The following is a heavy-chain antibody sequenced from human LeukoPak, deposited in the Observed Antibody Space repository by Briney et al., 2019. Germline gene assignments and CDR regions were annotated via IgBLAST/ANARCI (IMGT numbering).Heavy chain of an antibody. CDR3: ARCLIDVQNSHSLDY. J-gene: IGHJ4*02. CDR2: INHSGSS. CDR1: GGSFSGYY. Sequence: SETLSLTCAVYGGSFSGYYWSWIRQPPGKGLEWIGEINHSGSSNYNPSLKSRVTISVDTSKNQFSLKLSSVTAADTAVYYCARCLIDVQNSHSLDYWGQGTLVTVSS. V-gene: IGHV4-34*01. D-gene: IGHD2/OR15-2a*01.